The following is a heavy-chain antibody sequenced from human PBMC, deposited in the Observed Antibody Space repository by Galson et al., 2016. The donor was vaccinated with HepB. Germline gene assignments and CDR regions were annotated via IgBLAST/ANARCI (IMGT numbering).Heavy chain of an antibody. D-gene: IGHD3-3*01. J-gene: IGHJ4*02. CDR1: GFTFTNYW. CDR3: VKDIIALGNYYFDY. CDR2: ISWNSGRI. V-gene: IGHV3-9*01. Sequence: SLRLSCAASGFTFTNYWVTWVRQAPGKGLEWVSSISWNSGRIAYADSVKGRFTISRDNSKNSLYLQMNSLRTEDTAFYYCVKDIIALGNYYFDYWGQGTLVTVSS.